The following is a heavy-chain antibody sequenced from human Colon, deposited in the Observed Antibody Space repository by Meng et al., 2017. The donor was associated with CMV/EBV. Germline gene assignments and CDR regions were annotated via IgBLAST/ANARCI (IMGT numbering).Heavy chain of an antibody. D-gene: IGHD1-14*01. Sequence: GFTVNSYDMHWVRQDAGRGLEWVATISYDGSRTCSADSVEGRFSISRDKSKVTLYLEMTSLIREDTALYDCTKDRVGGGATAFDSWGQGTLVTVSS. V-gene: IGHV3-30*18. CDR3: TKDRVGGGATAFDS. CDR2: ISYDGSRT. CDR1: GFTVNSYD. J-gene: IGHJ4*02.